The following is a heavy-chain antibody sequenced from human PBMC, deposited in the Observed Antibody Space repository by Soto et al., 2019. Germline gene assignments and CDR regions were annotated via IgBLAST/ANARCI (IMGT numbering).Heavy chain of an antibody. CDR3: AKDNGDYDYYSYYDMDV. CDR2: ISYDGSNK. D-gene: IGHD4-17*01. CDR1: GFTFSSYG. V-gene: IGHV3-30*18. Sequence: ESGGGVVQPGRSLRLSCAASGFTFSSYGMHWVRQAPGKGLEWVAVISYDGSNKYYADSVKGRFTISRDNSKNTLYLQMNSLRAEDTAVYYCAKDNGDYDYYSYYDMDVWGKGTTVTVSS. J-gene: IGHJ6*03.